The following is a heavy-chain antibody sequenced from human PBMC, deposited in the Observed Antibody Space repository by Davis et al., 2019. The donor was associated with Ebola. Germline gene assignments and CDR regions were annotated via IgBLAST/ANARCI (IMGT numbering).Heavy chain of an antibody. CDR1: GFTFSSYG. CDR3: AKDGLDCSGGSCLLYYYYGMDV. CDR2: ISYDGSNK. D-gene: IGHD2-15*01. V-gene: IGHV3-30*18. Sequence: PGGSLRLSCAASGFTFSSYGMHWVRQAPGEGLEWVAVISYDGSNKYYADSVKGRFTISRDNSKNTLYLQMNSLRAEDTAVYYCAKDGLDCSGGSCLLYYYYGMDVWGQGTTVTVSS. J-gene: IGHJ6*02.